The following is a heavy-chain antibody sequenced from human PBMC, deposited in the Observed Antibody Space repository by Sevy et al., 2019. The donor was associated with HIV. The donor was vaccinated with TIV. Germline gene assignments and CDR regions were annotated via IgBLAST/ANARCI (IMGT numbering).Heavy chain of an antibody. CDR2: IYTSGST. Sequence: SETLSLTCTVSGGSISSYYWSWIRQPAGKGLEWIGRIYTSGSTNYNPSLKSRVTMSVDTSKNQFSLKLSSVTAADTAGYYCARDVTDSSGWSSGYFDYWGQGTLVTVSS. CDR1: GGSISSYY. D-gene: IGHD6-19*01. CDR3: ARDVTDSSGWSSGYFDY. V-gene: IGHV4-4*07. J-gene: IGHJ4*02.